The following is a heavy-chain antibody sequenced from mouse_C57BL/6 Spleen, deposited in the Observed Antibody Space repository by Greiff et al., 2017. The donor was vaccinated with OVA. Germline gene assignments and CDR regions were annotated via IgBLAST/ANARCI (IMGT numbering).Heavy chain of an antibody. CDR2: IYPGSGST. Sequence: QVQLQQSGAELVKPGASVKMSCKASGYTFTSYWITWVKQRPGQGLEWIGDIYPGSGSTNYNEKFKSKATLTVDTSSSTAYMQLSSLTSEDSAVYDCASAYCSNYEGFYYYAMDYWGQGTSVTVSS. J-gene: IGHJ4*01. CDR1: GYTFTSYW. V-gene: IGHV1-55*01. CDR3: ASAYCSNYEGFYYYAMDY. D-gene: IGHD2-5*01.